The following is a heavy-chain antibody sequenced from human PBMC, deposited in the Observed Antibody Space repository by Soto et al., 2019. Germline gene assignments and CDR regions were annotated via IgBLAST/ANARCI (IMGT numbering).Heavy chain of an antibody. CDR1: GGTFSNYA. V-gene: IGHV1-69*12. CDR2: ITPFFGTA. Sequence: QVQLVQSGAEVKKPGSSVKVSCKASGGTFSNYAISWVRQAPGQGLEWMGGITPFFGTANYAQTFQGKVTITADESMSTAYMELSRLRSEDTAVYYCAQTLGLAVAGPGRFDLWGRGTLVTVSS. J-gene: IGHJ2*01. CDR3: AQTLGLAVAGPGRFDL. D-gene: IGHD6-19*01.